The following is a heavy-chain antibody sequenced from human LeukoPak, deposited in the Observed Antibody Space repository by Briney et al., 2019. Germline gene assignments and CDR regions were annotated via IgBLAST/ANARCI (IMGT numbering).Heavy chain of an antibody. D-gene: IGHD3-16*01. CDR2: IYHSGST. CDR3: ARGSYYYYVWGSYFDY. J-gene: IGHJ4*02. CDR1: GGSISSRNW. V-gene: IGHV4-4*02. Sequence: SWTLSLTCAVSGGSISSRNWWRWVRQPPGPRLESIGEIYHSGSTNYNPSLKSRVTISVDKSKNQFSLKLSSVTAADTAVYYCARGSYYYYVWGSYFDYWGQGTLVTVSS.